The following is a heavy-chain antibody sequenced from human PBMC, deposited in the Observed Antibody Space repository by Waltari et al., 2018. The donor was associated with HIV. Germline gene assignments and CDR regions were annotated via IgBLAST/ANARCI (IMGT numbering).Heavy chain of an antibody. CDR1: GLRFSTSW. J-gene: IGHJ4*02. CDR3: ATGFVPGY. Sequence: EVQLVESGGGLVRPGESLCLSCTPSGLRFSTSWMSWVRQSPGKGLEWVANMKEDGSEKRYADSVKGRFIISRDNAMNSLYLQMNNLRAEDTAVYYCATGFVPGYWGQGTLVTVSS. V-gene: IGHV3-7*01. CDR2: MKEDGSEK. D-gene: IGHD3-10*01.